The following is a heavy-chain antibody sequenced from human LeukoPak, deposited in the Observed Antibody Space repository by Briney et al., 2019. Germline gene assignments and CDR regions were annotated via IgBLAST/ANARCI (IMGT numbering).Heavy chain of an antibody. J-gene: IGHJ3*02. V-gene: IGHV3-23*01. D-gene: IGHD2-2*01. CDR3: AKHDSSTSRRRRTTIGAFDI. CDR2: ISGSGGTT. CDR1: GYTFTSYG. Sequence: ASVKVSCKASGYTFTSYGISWVRQAPGKGLEWVSVISGSGGTTFYTDSVKGRFTISRDNSKNTLYLQMNSLRAEDTAVYYCAKHDSSTSRRRRTTIGAFDIWGQGTMVTVSS.